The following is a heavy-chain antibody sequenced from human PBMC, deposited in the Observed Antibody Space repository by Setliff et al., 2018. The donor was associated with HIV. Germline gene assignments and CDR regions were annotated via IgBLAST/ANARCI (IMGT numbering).Heavy chain of an antibody. V-gene: IGHV1-18*01. D-gene: IGHD6-19*01. J-gene: IGHJ6*03. CDR1: GFPFSSYG. Sequence: GASVKVSCKASGFPFSSYGISWVRQAPGQGLEWMRWISAYNGKTEYAQNFQGRVTMTTDISTSTAWTSTSTAYMELRSLRSDDTAVYYCASCMAGHYYYYMDVWGKGTTVTVSS. CDR2: ISAYNGKT. CDR3: ASCMAGHYYYYMDV.